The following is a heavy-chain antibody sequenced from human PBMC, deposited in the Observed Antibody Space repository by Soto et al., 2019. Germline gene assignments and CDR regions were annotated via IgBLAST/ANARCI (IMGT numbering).Heavy chain of an antibody. D-gene: IGHD3-9*01. CDR1: GGTFSSYT. CDR2: IIPILGIA. J-gene: IGHJ6*03. Sequence: ASVKVSCKASGGTFSSYTISWVRQAPGQGLEWMGRIIPILGIANYAQKFQGRVTNTADKSTSTAYMELSSLRSEDTAVYYCARGQRYFDPPHYYMDVWGKGTTVTVSS. V-gene: IGHV1-69*02. CDR3: ARGQRYFDPPHYYMDV.